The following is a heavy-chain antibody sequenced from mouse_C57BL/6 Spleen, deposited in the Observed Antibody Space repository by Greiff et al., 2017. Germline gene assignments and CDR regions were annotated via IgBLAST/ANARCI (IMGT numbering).Heavy chain of an antibody. CDR2: ISDGGSYT. D-gene: IGHD2-5*01. CDR3: ARAYYSKEGYAMDY. CDR1: GFTFSSYA. V-gene: IGHV5-4*03. J-gene: IGHJ4*01. Sequence: EVKLEESGGGLVKPGGSLKLSCAASGFTFSSYAMSWVRQTPEKRLEWVATISDGGSYTYYPDNVKGRFTISRDNAKNNLYLQMSHLKSEDTAMYYCARAYYSKEGYAMDYWGQGTSVTVSS.